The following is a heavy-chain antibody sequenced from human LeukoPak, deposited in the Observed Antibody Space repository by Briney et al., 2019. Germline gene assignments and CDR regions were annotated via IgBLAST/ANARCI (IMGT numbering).Heavy chain of an antibody. D-gene: IGHD4-11*01. Sequence: PGGSLRLSCAACGFIFSSYAVTWVRQAPGKGLEWVSTISYRAGNTYYADSVKGRFTISRDNSKNTLYLQMNGLRAEDTAVYYCAKGKTTMTPEYFDDWGQGTLVTVSS. V-gene: IGHV3-23*01. CDR3: AKGKTTMTPEYFDD. J-gene: IGHJ4*02. CDR2: ISYRAGNT. CDR1: GFIFSSYA.